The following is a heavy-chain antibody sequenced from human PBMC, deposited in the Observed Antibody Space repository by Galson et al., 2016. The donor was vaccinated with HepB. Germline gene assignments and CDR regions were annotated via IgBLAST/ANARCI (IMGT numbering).Heavy chain of an antibody. D-gene: IGHD3-22*01. V-gene: IGHV3-30*03. CDR2: ISDDGRKK. CDR3: AIPEAYYDSSDNSY. Sequence: FSSYGIHWVRQAPGKGLEWVAFISDDGRKKYYAESVKGRFIISRDNSKNTLYLQMNTLSAEDTAFYYCAIPEAYYDSSDNSYWGQGTLVAVSS. CDR1: FSSYG. J-gene: IGHJ4*02.